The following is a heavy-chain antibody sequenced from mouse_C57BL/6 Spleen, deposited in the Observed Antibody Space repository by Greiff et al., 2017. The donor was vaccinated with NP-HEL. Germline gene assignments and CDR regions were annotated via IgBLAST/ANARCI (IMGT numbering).Heavy chain of an antibody. CDR1: GYSFTGYY. CDR3: ARNPYSDYFDY. J-gene: IGHJ2*01. V-gene: IGHV1-42*01. CDR2: INPSTGGT. D-gene: IGHD6-5*01. Sequence: VQLKQSGPELVKPGASVKISCKASGYSFTGYYMNWVKQSPEKSLEWIGEINPSTGGTTYNQKFKAKATLTVDKSSSTAYMQLKSLTSEDSAVYYCARNPYSDYFDYWGQGTTLTVSS.